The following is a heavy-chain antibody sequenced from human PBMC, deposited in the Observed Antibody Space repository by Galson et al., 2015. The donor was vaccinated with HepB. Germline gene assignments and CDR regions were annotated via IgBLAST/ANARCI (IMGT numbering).Heavy chain of an antibody. Sequence: SVKVSCKASGGTFSSYAISWVRQAPGQGLEWMGGIIPIFGTANYAQKFQGRVTITADESTSTAYMELSSLRSEDTAVYYCARDAFAVAARGGYYYGMDVWGQGTTVTVSS. J-gene: IGHJ6*02. CDR1: GGTFSSYA. V-gene: IGHV1-69*13. CDR2: IIPIFGTA. CDR3: ARDAFAVAARGGYYYGMDV. D-gene: IGHD6-13*01.